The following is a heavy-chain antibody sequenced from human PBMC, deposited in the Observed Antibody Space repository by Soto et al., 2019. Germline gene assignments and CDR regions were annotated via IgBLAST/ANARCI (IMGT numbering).Heavy chain of an antibody. V-gene: IGHV3-30-3*01. D-gene: IGHD3-22*01. J-gene: IGHJ6*02. CDR3: ARSLGYYDSSGPSSYYYGMDV. CDR2: ISYDGSNK. CDR1: GFTFSSYA. Sequence: QVQLVESGGGVVQPGRSLRLSCAASGFTFSSYAMHWVRQAPGKGLEWVAVISYDGSNKYYADSVKGRFTISRDNSKNTLYLQMNSLRAEDTAVYYCARSLGYYDSSGPSSYYYGMDVWGQGTTVTVSS.